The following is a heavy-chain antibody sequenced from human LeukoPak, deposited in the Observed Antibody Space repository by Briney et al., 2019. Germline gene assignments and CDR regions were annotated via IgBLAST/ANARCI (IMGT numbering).Heavy chain of an antibody. CDR1: GFTFSSYG. CDR2: ISYDGSNK. V-gene: IGHV3-30*18. CDR3: ANHYYDSSGYFDY. J-gene: IGHJ4*02. D-gene: IGHD3-22*01. Sequence: GGSLRLSCAASGFTFSSYGMHWVRQAPGKGLEWVAVISYDGSNKYYADSVKGRFTISRDNSKNTLYLQMNSLRAEDTAVYYCANHYYDSSGYFDYWGQGTLVTVS.